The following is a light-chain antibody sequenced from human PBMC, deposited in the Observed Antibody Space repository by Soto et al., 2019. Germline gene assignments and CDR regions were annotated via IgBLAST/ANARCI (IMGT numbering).Light chain of an antibody. CDR1: QSIATY. Sequence: DIQMTQSPSSLSASVGDRVTITCRASQSIATYLNWFQQKPGKAPKLLIYAASSLQSGVPSRFSGGGSGTDFTLTISSLQPEDFATYYCQQSYNPLRTFGQGTKVEIK. CDR2: AAS. V-gene: IGKV1-39*01. J-gene: IGKJ1*01. CDR3: QQSYNPLRT.